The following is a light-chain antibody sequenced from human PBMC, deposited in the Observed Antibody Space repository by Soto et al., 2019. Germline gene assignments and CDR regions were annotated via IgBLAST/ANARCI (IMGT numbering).Light chain of an antibody. CDR3: QQYGSSPPT. CDR1: QSVSSSY. J-gene: IGKJ1*01. Sequence: EIVLTQSPGTLSLSPGERATLSCRASQSVSSSYLAWYQQKPGQAPRLLIYCASSRATGIPDRFSGSGSGTEFTLTISRMEPEDFAVYYCQQYGSSPPTFGQGTKVDIK. V-gene: IGKV3-20*01. CDR2: CAS.